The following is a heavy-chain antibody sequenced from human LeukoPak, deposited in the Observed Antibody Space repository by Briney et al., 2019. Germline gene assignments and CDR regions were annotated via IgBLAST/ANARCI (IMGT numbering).Heavy chain of an antibody. CDR3: AKGAVNTGVFDY. CDR1: GFTFGDYS. CDR2: ISSSGSTI. J-gene: IGHJ4*02. Sequence: GGSLRLSCTASGFTFGDYSMNWVRQAPGKGLEWVSYISSSGSTIYYADSVKGRFTISRDNAKNSLYLQMNSLRAEDTAVYYCAKGAVNTGVFDYWGQGTLVTVSS. D-gene: IGHD4-17*01. V-gene: IGHV3-48*03.